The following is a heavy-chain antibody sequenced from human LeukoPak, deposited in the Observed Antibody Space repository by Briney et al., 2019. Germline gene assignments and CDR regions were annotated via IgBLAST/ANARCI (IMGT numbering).Heavy chain of an antibody. D-gene: IGHD5-24*01. CDR1: GFIFSNYD. V-gene: IGHV3-48*03. CDR3: AKDDAWLQYGN. CDR2: ISSSGSII. Sequence: GGSLRLSCAASGFIFSNYDMNWVRQAPGKGLEWLSYISSSGSIIYYADSVKGRFTISRDNAKNSLYLQMNSLRPEDTAVYYCAKDDAWLQYGNWGRGTLVTVSS. J-gene: IGHJ4*02.